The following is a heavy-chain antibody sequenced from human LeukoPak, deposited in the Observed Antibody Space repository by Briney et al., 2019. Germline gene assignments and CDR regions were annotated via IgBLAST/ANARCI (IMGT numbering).Heavy chain of an antibody. V-gene: IGHV3-21*01. Sequence: KSGGSLRLSCAASGFTFSSYSMNWVRQAPGKGLEWVSSISSSSSYIYYADSVKGRFTISRDNAKNSLYLQMNSLRAEDTAVYYCARDLGHSSGSLRYYFDYWGQGTLVTVSS. D-gene: IGHD3-22*01. J-gene: IGHJ4*02. CDR1: GFTFSSYS. CDR3: ARDLGHSSGSLRYYFDY. CDR2: ISSSSSYI.